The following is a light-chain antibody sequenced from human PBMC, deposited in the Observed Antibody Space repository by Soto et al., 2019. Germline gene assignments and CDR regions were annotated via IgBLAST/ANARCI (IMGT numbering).Light chain of an antibody. J-gene: IGLJ1*01. V-gene: IGLV2-23*02. Sequence: QSVLTQPASVSGSPGQSITFSCTGTSSDVGSYNLVSWYQQHPGKAPKLMIYEVSKRPSGVSNRFSGSKSGNTASLTISGLQAEYEADYYCCSYAGSSPVFGTGTKVTVL. CDR1: SSDVGSYNL. CDR3: CSYAGSSPV. CDR2: EVS.